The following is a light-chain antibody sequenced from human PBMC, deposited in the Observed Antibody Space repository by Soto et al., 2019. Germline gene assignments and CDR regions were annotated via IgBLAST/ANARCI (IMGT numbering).Light chain of an antibody. Sequence: QSVLTQPRSVSGSPGQSVTISCTGTTNNVGDYNYVSWYQQHPGKAPKLMIYDVSKRPSGVPDRFSGSKSGNTASLTISGLQAEDEADYYCCSYAGSYVFGTGTKLTVL. CDR3: CSYAGSYV. CDR2: DVS. J-gene: IGLJ1*01. CDR1: TNNVGDYNY. V-gene: IGLV2-11*01.